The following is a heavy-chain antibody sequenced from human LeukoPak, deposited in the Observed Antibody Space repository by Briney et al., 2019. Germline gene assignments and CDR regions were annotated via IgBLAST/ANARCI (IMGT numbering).Heavy chain of an antibody. J-gene: IGHJ4*02. CDR3: GSIGSSWYEDY. Sequence: GGSLRLSCAASGFTFSSYWMSWVRQAPGKGLEWEANIKQDGSEKYYVDSVKGRFTISRDNAKNSLYLQMNSLSAEDTAVYYCGSIGSSWYEDYCGQGTLVTVSS. D-gene: IGHD6-13*01. CDR2: IKQDGSEK. V-gene: IGHV3-7*01. CDR1: GFTFSSYW.